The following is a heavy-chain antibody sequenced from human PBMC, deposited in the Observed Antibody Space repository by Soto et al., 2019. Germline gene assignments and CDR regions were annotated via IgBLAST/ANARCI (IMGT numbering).Heavy chain of an antibody. CDR3: ARQGPHGANWVRYFDS. CDR1: GGSISSGGYY. J-gene: IGHJ4*02. V-gene: IGHV4-31*11. CDR2: IYYSGST. Sequence: SETLSLTCAVSGGSISSGGYYWSWIRQHPGKGLEWIGYIYYSGSTYYNPSLKSRVTISVDTSKNQFSLKLSSVTAADTAVYYCARQGPHGANWVRYFDSWGQGTLVTVSS. D-gene: IGHD7-27*01.